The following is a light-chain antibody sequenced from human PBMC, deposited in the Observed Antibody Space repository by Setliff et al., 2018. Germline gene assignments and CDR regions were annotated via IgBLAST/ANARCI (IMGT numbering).Light chain of an antibody. V-gene: IGLV2-11*01. CDR1: SSDVGGYNF. Sequence: QSALTQPRSVSGSPGQSVTISCTGTSSDVGGYNFVSWYQQYPGKAPKLIIYNVNKRPSGVPDRFSASRSGNTASLTISGLQPEDESDYYCCSYAGYSYVFGTGTKVTVL. CDR2: NVN. J-gene: IGLJ1*01. CDR3: CSYAGYSYV.